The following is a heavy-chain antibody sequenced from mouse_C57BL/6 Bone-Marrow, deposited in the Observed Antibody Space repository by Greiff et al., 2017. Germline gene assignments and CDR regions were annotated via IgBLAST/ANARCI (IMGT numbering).Heavy chain of an antibody. CDR3: AREDY. CDR2: IDPSDSYT. CDR1: GYTFTSYW. Sequence: QVQLKQPGAELVKPGASVKLSCKASGYTFTSYWMQWVKQRPGQGLEWIGEIDPSDSYTNYKQKFKGKATLTVYTSSSTAYMQRRSLTSEDSAVYYCAREDYWGQGTTLTVSS. J-gene: IGHJ2*01. V-gene: IGHV1-50*01.